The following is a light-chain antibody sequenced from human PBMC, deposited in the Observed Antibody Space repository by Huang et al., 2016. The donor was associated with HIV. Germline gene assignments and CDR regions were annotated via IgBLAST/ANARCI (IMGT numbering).Light chain of an antibody. V-gene: IGKV1-NL1*01. CDR1: QDISDS. J-gene: IGKJ1*01. CDR3: QQYYGTPT. CDR2: TAS. Sequence: DIQMTQSPSSLSPSVGDRVTITCRASQDISDSLAWYQQKPGKAPKLLLHTASRLESGGPSRFSGSGSGTDYTLTISSLQPEDFATYYCQQYYGTPTFGQGTKVEIK.